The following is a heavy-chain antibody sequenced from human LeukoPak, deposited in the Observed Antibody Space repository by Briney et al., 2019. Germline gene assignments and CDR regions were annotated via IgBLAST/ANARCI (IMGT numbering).Heavy chain of an antibody. CDR3: ARVKSIAVAGLDY. D-gene: IGHD6-19*01. J-gene: IGHJ4*02. V-gene: IGHV4-34*01. Sequence: ETLSLTCAVYGGSXSGYYWSWIRQPPGKGLEWIGEINHSGSTNYNPSLKSRVTISVDTSKNQFSLKLSSVTAADTAVYYCARVKSIAVAGLDYWGQGTLVTVSS. CDR2: INHSGST. CDR1: GGSXSGYY.